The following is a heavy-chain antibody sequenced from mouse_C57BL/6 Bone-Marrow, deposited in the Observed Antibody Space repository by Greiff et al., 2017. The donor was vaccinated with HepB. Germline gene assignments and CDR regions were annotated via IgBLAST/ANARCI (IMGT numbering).Heavy chain of an antibody. V-gene: IGHV12-3*01. J-gene: IGHJ2*01. CDR3: AGDPAITTVVDY. D-gene: IGHD1-1*01. CDR2: ITHSGET. CDR1: GFPFTSGYY. Sequence: VQLQESGPGLVKPSQSLFLTCSITGFPFTSGYYWIWIRQSPGKPLEWMGYITHSGETFYNPSLQSPISITRETSKNQFFLQLNSVTTEDTAMYYCAGDPAITTVVDYWGQGTTLTVSS.